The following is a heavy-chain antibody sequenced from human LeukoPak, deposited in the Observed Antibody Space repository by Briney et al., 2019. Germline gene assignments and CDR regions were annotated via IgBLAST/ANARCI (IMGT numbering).Heavy chain of an antibody. CDR3: ARYGDDDTPGLN. Sequence: PGGSLRLSCAASGFTFSSYWMTWVRQAPGKGLEWVANIKEDGSDKYYVESVRGPYTISRDNAKNSLYLQMNSLRAEDTALFYCARYGDDDTPGLNWGQGTLVTVSS. CDR1: GFTFSSYW. V-gene: IGHV3-7*04. CDR2: IKEDGSDK. D-gene: IGHD4-17*01. J-gene: IGHJ4*02.